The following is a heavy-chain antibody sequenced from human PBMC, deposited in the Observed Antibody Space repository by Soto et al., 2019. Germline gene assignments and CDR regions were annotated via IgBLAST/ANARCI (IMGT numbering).Heavy chain of an antibody. CDR3: AALSTYYDCWSGYSTRIFDY. V-gene: IGHV1-58*01. J-gene: IGHJ4*02. CDR1: GFTFTSSA. Sequence: QMQLVQSGPDVKKPGTSVKVSCKASGFTFTSSAVQWVRQARGQRLEWIGWIVVGSGNTNYAQKFQERVTITRDMSTSTAYMELSSLRSEDTAVYYCAALSTYYDCWSGYSTRIFDYWGQGTLVTVSS. D-gene: IGHD3-3*01. CDR2: IVVGSGNT.